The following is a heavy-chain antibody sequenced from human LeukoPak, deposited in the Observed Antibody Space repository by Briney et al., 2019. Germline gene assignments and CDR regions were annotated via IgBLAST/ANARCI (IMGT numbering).Heavy chain of an antibody. J-gene: IGHJ4*02. CDR1: GGTFSSYA. CDR2: IIPIFGTA. V-gene: IGHV1-69*05. CDR3: ARAPAYYYGSGTSRRPLDY. D-gene: IGHD3-10*01. Sequence: SVKVSCKASGGTFSSYAISWVRQAPGQGLEWMGGIIPIFGTANYAQKFQGRVTITRDTSASTAYMELSSLRSEDTAVYYCARAPAYYYGSGTSRRPLDYWGQGTLVTVSS.